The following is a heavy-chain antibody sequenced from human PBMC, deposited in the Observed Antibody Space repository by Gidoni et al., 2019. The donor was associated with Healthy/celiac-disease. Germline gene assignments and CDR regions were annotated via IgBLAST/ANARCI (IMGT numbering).Heavy chain of an antibody. CDR3: AKDQNPDITIFGVVTHDAFDI. CDR1: VFTFISYG. V-gene: IGHV3-30*18. Sequence: QVQLVESGGGVVQPGRSLRLSCAASVFTFISYGMHWVRQAPGKGLEWVAVISYDGSNKYYADSVKGRFTISRDNSKNTLYLQMNSLRAEDTAVYYCAKDQNPDITIFGVVTHDAFDIWGQGTMVTVSS. CDR2: ISYDGSNK. J-gene: IGHJ3*02. D-gene: IGHD3-3*01.